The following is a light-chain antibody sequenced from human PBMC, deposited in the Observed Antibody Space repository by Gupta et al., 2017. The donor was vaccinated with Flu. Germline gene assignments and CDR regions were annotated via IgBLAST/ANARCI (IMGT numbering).Light chain of an antibody. CDR1: QSISSW. Sequence: GDRVIITCRASQSISSWLAWYQQKPGKAPKLLIYKASSLETGVPSRFSGSGSGTEFTLTISSLQPDDFATYYCQQYNSYSPTFGPGTKVDIK. J-gene: IGKJ3*01. CDR2: KAS. CDR3: QQYNSYSPT. V-gene: IGKV1-5*03.